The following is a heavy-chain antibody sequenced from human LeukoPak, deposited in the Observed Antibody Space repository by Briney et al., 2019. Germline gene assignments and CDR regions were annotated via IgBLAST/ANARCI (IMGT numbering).Heavy chain of an antibody. CDR2: VHYGGTT. V-gene: IGHV4-39*02. J-gene: IGHJ4*02. D-gene: IGHD3-10*01. CDR1: GGSISSNNYY. Sequence: SETLSLTCTVSGGSISSNNYYWGWIPQPPGKGLEWIGTVHYGGTTYYNPSLKSRVTLSADTSNNLFSLKLSSVTAADTAVYYCASPQTIDYWDPGTSGSSDYWSQGTLVTVSS. CDR3: ASPQTIDYWDPGTSGSSDY.